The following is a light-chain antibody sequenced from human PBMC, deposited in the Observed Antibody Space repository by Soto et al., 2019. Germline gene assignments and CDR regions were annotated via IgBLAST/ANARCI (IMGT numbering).Light chain of an antibody. V-gene: IGLV2-14*01. J-gene: IGLJ1*01. CDR2: EVS. CDR1: SSDVGGYKY. CDR3: TSYTSSSFYV. Sequence: QSALAQPASVSGSPGQSITISCTGTSSDVGGYKYVSWYQQHPGKAPKLMIYEVSNRPSGASNRFSGSKFGNTASLTISGLQAEDEADYYCTSYTSSSFYVFGTGTKV.